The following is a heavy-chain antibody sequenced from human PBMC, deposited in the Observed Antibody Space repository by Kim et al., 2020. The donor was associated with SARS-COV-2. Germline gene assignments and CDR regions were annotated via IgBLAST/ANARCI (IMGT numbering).Heavy chain of an antibody. CDR3: ARAAYYDFWSGYLGYFDY. Sequence: TETLSLTCAVYGGSFSGYYWSWIRQPPGKGLEWIGEINHSGSTNYNPSLKSRVTISVDTSKNQFSLKLSSVTAADTAVYYCARAAYYDFWSGYLGYFDYWGQGTLVTVSS. CDR2: INHSGST. J-gene: IGHJ4*02. D-gene: IGHD3-3*01. V-gene: IGHV4-34*01. CDR1: GGSFSGYY.